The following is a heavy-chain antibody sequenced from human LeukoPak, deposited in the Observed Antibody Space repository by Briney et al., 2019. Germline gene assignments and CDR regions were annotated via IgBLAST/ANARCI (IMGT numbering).Heavy chain of an antibody. D-gene: IGHD3-3*01. CDR2: IYYSGSS. CDR1: GGSIRSGDYY. CDR3: ASHFWSGYYPPYYFDY. V-gene: IGHV4-30-4*08. Sequence: SQTLSLTCTVSGGSIRSGDYYWSWLRQPPGKGLEWIGYIYYSGSSYYNASLKNRVTISVDTSKNQFSLKLSSVTAADTAVYYCASHFWSGYYPPYYFDYWGQGTLVTVSS. J-gene: IGHJ4*02.